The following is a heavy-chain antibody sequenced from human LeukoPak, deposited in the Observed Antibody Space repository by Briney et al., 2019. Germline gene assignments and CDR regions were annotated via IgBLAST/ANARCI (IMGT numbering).Heavy chain of an antibody. J-gene: IGHJ4*02. D-gene: IGHD3-3*01. CDR1: GGTFSSYA. CDR3: ARPQEYYDFWSGYYLVDY. CDR2: IIPIFGTA. Sequence: SVKVSCKASGGTFSSYAISWVRQAPGQGLEWMGGIIPIFGTANYAQKFQGRVTITADESTSTAYIELSSLRSEDTAVYYCARPQEYYDFWSGYYLVDYWGQGTLVTVSS. V-gene: IGHV1-69*13.